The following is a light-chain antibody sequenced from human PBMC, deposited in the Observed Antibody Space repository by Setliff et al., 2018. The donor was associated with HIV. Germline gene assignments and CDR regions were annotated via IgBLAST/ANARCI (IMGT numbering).Light chain of an antibody. Sequence: SALTQPASVSGSPGQSITISCTGTSSDVGGYNHVSWYQQHPGQAPKLMIYDVTTRPSGVSNRFSGSKSANTASLTISGLQAEDEADYYCSSFTGSSTYGSYTSSSTYVFGIGTKVTVL. J-gene: IGLJ1*01. CDR3: SSFTGSSTYGSYTSSSTYV. CDR1: SSDVGGYNH. V-gene: IGLV2-14*03. CDR2: DVT.